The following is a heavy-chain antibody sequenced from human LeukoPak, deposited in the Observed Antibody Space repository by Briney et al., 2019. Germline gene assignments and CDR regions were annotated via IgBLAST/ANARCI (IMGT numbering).Heavy chain of an antibody. CDR1: GYTFTNYW. D-gene: IGHD4-23*01. CDR2: IFPGDSDA. Sequence: GESLKISCKGSGYTFTNYWIGWVRQMPGEGLEWMGIIFPGDSDARYSPSFQGQVTISADKSISTAYLQWSSLKASDTAMYYCARHHYGGKGYNWFDPWGQGTLVTVSS. CDR3: ARHHYGGKGYNWFDP. J-gene: IGHJ5*02. V-gene: IGHV5-51*01.